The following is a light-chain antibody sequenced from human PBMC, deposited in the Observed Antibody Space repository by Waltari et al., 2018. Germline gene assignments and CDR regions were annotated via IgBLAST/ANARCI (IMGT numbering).Light chain of an antibody. CDR3: QQYYNIPYT. CDR1: QAIRNS. CDR2: GAF. J-gene: IGKJ2*01. Sequence: DIQMTQSPSSMSAFIGYRVTITCRASQAIRNSLAWYQQKPGKSPNLLVYGAFKLESGVPSRFSGSGSGTDYTLTISSLQPEDSATYYCQQYYNIPYTFGQGTKLEI. V-gene: IGKV1-NL1*01.